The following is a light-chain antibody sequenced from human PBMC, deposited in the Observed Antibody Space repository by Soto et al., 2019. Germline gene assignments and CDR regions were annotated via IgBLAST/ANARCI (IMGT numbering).Light chain of an antibody. CDR2: AAS. J-gene: IGKJ1*01. CDR3: QQSYSSPPT. CDR1: QGISSW. V-gene: IGKV1-39*01. Sequence: DIQMTQSPSTLSGSVGDRVTITYRASQGISSWLAWYQQKPGKAPKLLIFAASSLQSGVPSRFSGSRSGPDFTLTISSLQPEDFATYYCQQSYSSPPTFGQGTKVDIK.